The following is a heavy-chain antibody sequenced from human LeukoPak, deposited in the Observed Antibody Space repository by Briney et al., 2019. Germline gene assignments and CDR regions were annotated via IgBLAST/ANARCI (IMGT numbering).Heavy chain of an antibody. Sequence: GGSLRLSCAASGFTFSSYEMNWVRQAPGKGLEWVSYISSSGSTIYYADSVKGRFTISRDNAKNSLFLQMNSLRAEDTAVYFCARNFNQLLSYCGPGNLVTVSS. CDR1: GFTFSSYE. D-gene: IGHD2-2*01. CDR3: ARNFNQLLSY. V-gene: IGHV3-48*03. J-gene: IGHJ4*02. CDR2: ISSSGSTI.